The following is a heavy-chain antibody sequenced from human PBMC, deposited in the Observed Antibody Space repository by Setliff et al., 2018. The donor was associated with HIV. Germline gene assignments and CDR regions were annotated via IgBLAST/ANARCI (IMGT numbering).Heavy chain of an antibody. V-gene: IGHV1-18*01. D-gene: IGHD2-15*01. CDR2: ISAYNGNT. J-gene: IGHJ4*02. CDR1: GYTFTSYG. CDR3: ARGPAPLHTPDF. Sequence: GASVKVSCKASGYTFTSYGISWVRQAPGQGLEWMGWISAYNGNTDYARNLQGRLTMTTDTSTNTAYMELRNLTSDDTAIYFCARGPAPLHTPDFWGQGTLVTVSS.